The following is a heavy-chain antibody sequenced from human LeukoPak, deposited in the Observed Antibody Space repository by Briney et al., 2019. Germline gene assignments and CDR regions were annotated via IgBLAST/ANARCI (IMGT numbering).Heavy chain of an antibody. Sequence: GGSLRLSCAASGFTFSSYSMNWVRQAPGKGLEWVSSISSSSSYIYYADSVKGRFTISRDNAKNSLYLQMNSLRAEDTAVYYCARDLFPPYYYDSSGLDYWGRGTLVTVSS. CDR1: GFTFSSYS. J-gene: IGHJ4*02. D-gene: IGHD3-22*01. V-gene: IGHV3-21*01. CDR2: ISSSSSYI. CDR3: ARDLFPPYYYDSSGLDY.